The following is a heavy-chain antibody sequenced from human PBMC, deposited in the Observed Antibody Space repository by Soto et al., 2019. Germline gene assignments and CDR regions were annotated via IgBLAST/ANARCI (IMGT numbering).Heavy chain of an antibody. D-gene: IGHD3-3*01. Sequence: GGSMRLSCAASGFTFSSYSMNWVRQDPGKGLEWVSSISSSSSYIYYADSVKGRFTISRDNAKNSLYLQMNSLRAEDTAVYYCARAGGSVRGAGVLRFLGWGPREHFDYWGRGTLVTVSS. J-gene: IGHJ4*02. CDR2: ISSSSSYI. V-gene: IGHV3-21*01. CDR3: ARAGGSVRGAGVLRFLGWGPREHFDY. CDR1: GFTFSSYS.